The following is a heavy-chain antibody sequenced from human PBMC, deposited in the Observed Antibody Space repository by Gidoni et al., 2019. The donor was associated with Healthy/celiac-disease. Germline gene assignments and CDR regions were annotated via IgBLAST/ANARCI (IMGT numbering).Heavy chain of an antibody. Sequence: QVQLQESGPGLVKPSGTLSLTCAVSGGSISSSNWWSWVRQPPGKGLEWIGEIYHSGSTNYSPALKSRVTISVDKSKNQFSLKLSSVTAADTAVYYCARAPYSNYFNDYYYYYGMDVWGQGTTVTVSS. CDR3: ARAPYSNYFNDYYYYYGMDV. D-gene: IGHD4-4*01. V-gene: IGHV4-4*02. CDR2: IYHSGST. CDR1: GGSISSSNW. J-gene: IGHJ6*02.